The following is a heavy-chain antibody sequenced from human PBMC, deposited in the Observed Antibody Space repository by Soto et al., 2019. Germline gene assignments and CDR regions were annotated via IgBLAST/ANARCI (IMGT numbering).Heavy chain of an antibody. CDR3: ARSRGSGSYRSYYYYGMDV. CDR1: GGSFSGYY. D-gene: IGHD3-10*01. Sequence: SETLSLTCAVHGGSFSGYYWSWLRQPPGKGLEWIGEINHSGSTNYNPSLKSRVTISVDTSKNQFSLKLSSVTAADTAVYYCARSRGSGSYRSYYYYGMDVWGQGTTVTVSS. CDR2: INHSGST. V-gene: IGHV4-34*01. J-gene: IGHJ6*02.